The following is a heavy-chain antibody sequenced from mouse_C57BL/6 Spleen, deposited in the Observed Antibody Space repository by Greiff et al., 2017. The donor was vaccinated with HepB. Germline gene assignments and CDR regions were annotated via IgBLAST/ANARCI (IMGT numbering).Heavy chain of an antibody. V-gene: IGHV1-26*01. D-gene: IGHD3-2*02. CDR3: ARGDSSGYVFAY. Sequence: VVEPGASVKISCKASGYTFTDYYMNWVKQSHGKSLEWIGDINPNNGGTSYNQKFKGKATLTVDKSSSTAYMELRSLTSEDSAVYYCARGDSSGYVFAYWGQGTLVTVSA. CDR1: GYTFTDYY. J-gene: IGHJ3*01. CDR2: INPNNGGT.